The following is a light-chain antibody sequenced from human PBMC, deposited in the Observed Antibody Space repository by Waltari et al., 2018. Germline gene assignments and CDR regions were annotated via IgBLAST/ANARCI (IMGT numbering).Light chain of an antibody. CDR3: MQGTHWPWT. CDR1: QSLVHSDGNIY. Sequence: DVVMTQSPLSLPVTLGQPASISCTSSQSLVHSDGNIYLNWFQQRPGQSPRRLIHRVSNRNSGVPDRFSGSGSDTDFTLKISRVEAEDVGVYYCMQGTHWPWTFGQGTKVEIK. J-gene: IGKJ1*01. CDR2: RVS. V-gene: IGKV2-30*02.